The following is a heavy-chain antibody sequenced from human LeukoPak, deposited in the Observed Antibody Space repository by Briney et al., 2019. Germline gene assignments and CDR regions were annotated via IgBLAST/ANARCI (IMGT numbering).Heavy chain of an antibody. CDR1: GFTFSSYA. CDR2: ISSNGGST. J-gene: IGHJ4*02. CDR3: ARESDSSGYPDY. Sequence: GGSLRLSCAASGFTFSSYAMHWVRQAPGKGLEYVSAISSNGGSTYYANSVRGRFTISRDNSKNTLYLQMGSLRAEDMAVYYCARESDSSGYPDYWGQGTLVTVSS. D-gene: IGHD3-22*01. V-gene: IGHV3-64*01.